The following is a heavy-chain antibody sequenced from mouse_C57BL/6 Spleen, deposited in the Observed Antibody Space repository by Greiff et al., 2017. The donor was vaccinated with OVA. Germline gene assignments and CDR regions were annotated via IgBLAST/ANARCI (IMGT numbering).Heavy chain of an antibody. Sequence: EVKLEESGGGLVKPGGSLKLSCAASGFTFSSYAMSWVRQTPEKRLEWVATISDGGSYTYYPDNVKGRFTISRDNAKNNLYLQMSHLKSEDTAMYYCAREGDYDPYAMDYWGQGTSVTVSS. J-gene: IGHJ4*01. D-gene: IGHD2-4*01. CDR2: ISDGGSYT. CDR1: GFTFSSYA. V-gene: IGHV5-4*01. CDR3: AREGDYDPYAMDY.